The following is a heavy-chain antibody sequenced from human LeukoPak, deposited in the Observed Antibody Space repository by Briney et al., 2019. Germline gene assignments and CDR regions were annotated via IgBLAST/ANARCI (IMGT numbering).Heavy chain of an antibody. D-gene: IGHD4-17*01. CDR1: GFTFTSSA. V-gene: IGHV1-58*02. Sequence: GASVKVSCKPSGFTFTSSAMQWVRQARGQRLEWIGWIVVGSGNTNYAQKFQERVTITRDMSTSTAYMELSSLRSEDTAVYYCAAANEAADGDSFDYWGQGTLVTVSS. J-gene: IGHJ4*02. CDR2: IVVGSGNT. CDR3: AAANEAADGDSFDY.